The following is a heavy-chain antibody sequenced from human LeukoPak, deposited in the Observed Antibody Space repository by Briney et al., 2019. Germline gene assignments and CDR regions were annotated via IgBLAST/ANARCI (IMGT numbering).Heavy chain of an antibody. CDR3: ATDLRGVGATAFDY. D-gene: IGHD1-26*01. CDR1: GYTFTSYY. CDR2: FDPEDGET. V-gene: IGHV1-24*01. Sequence: ASVKVSCKASGYTFTSYYMHWVRQAPGKGLEWMGGFDPEDGETIYAQKFQGRVTMTEDTSTDTAYMELSSLRSEDTAVYYCATDLRGVGATAFDYWGQGTLVTVSS. J-gene: IGHJ4*02.